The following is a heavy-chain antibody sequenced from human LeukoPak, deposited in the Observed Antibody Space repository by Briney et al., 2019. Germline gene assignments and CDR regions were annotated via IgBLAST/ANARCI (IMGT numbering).Heavy chain of an antibody. CDR1: GYTFTSYD. D-gene: IGHD3-22*01. CDR3: ARGPVAMILVVIWATNHAFDI. Sequence: GSVRVSCTASGYTFTSYDMNWVRQAPGQGLEWMGWVKTNSGNTDYAQTFQGRVTMTRNTSIRPAYMELSSLTSEDTAVYYCARGPVAMILVVIWATNHAFDIWGQGPMVTVSS. CDR2: VKTNSGNT. J-gene: IGHJ3*02. V-gene: IGHV1-8*01.